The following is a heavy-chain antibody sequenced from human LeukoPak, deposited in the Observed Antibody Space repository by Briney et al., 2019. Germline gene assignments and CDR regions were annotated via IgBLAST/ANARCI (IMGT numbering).Heavy chain of an antibody. Sequence: ASVTVSCKASGGTFIRYAISWVRQAPGQGLEWMGGIIPMFGIANYAQKFQGRVTITADESTSTAYMELSSLRSEDTAVYYCARDRPYTGGWRGFDYWGQGTLVTVSS. D-gene: IGHD6-19*01. J-gene: IGHJ4*02. CDR1: GGTFIRYA. V-gene: IGHV1-69*01. CDR2: IIPMFGIA. CDR3: ARDRPYTGGWRGFDY.